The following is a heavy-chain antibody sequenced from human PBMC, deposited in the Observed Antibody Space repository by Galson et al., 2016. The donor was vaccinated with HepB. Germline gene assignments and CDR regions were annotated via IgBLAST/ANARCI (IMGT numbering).Heavy chain of an antibody. CDR1: GGSINSGGFY. Sequence: SETLSLTCAVSGGSINSGGFYWGWLRQPPGKGLQWIGPIYYTGTSWSTYYTPSLKSRVTISVDTSKNQFSLKLSSVTAADTAAYYFSRPDDGSSGYFYDNWFDPWGQGTLVTVSS. CDR3: SRPDDGSSGYFYDNWFDP. CDR2: IYYTGTSWST. D-gene: IGHD3-22*01. V-gene: IGHV4-39*01. J-gene: IGHJ5*02.